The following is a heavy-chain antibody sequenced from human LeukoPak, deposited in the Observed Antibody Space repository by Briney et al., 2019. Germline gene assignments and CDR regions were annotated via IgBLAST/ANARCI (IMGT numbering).Heavy chain of an antibody. CDR1: GGSISSGNFY. CDR3: ARDPSYYYDSSGYRFDY. CDR2: IYTSGST. J-gene: IGHJ4*02. D-gene: IGHD3-22*01. Sequence: SETLSLTCTVSGGSISSGNFYWSWIRQPAGKGLEWIGRIYTSGSTNYNPSFNSRVTISVDTSKHQFSLNLSSVTAADTAVYYCARDPSYYYDSSGYRFDYWGQGTLVTVSS. V-gene: IGHV4-61*02.